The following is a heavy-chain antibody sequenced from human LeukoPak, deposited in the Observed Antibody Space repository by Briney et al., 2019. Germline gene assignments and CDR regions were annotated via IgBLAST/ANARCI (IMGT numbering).Heavy chain of an antibody. D-gene: IGHD3-16*01. Sequence: AGGSLRLSCAASGFTLSSYGMHWVRQAPGKGLEWVAVMSYDGSNKYYADSVKGRFTISRDNSKNTLYLQMNSLRAEDTAVYYCAKGFREGGALDYWGQGTLVTVSS. CDR3: AKGFREGGALDY. CDR1: GFTLSSYG. V-gene: IGHV3-30*18. J-gene: IGHJ4*02. CDR2: MSYDGSNK.